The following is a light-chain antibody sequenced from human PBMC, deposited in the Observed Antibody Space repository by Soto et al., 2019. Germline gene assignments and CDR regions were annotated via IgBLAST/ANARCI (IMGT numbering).Light chain of an antibody. V-gene: IGKV1-39*01. CDR3: QQTYSTPPT. CDR1: QSISTY. CDR2: AAS. J-gene: IGKJ1*01. Sequence: DIQMTQAPSSLSASVGDRVTITCRASQSISTYLNWYQQKAGLAPKLLIYAASSLQSGVPSRFSGSGSGTDFTLTISSLQPEDFATYYCQQTYSTPPTCGQGNKGDIK.